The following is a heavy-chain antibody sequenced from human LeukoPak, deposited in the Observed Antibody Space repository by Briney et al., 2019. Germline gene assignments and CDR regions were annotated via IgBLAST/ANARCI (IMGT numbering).Heavy chain of an antibody. CDR2: ISVYSGTT. CDR1: RYTLHSYC. V-gene: IGHV1-18*01. J-gene: IGHJ4*02. CDR3: ARDGNGIPGAN. D-gene: IGHD1-20*01. Sequence: ASVKVSCKDSRYTLHSYCLRGVQQAPGQGLEWMGWISVYSGTTNYAQSFQGRVTMTTDTSTTTAYMELRSLRSDDTAVYSCARDGNGIPGANGGEGTLVTVSS.